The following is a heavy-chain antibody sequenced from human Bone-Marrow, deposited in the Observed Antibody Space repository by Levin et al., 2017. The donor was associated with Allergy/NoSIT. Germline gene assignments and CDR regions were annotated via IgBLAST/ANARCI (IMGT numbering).Heavy chain of an antibody. CDR3: AHSQSLRPGLPGYNYGPLDF. CDR1: GFSLSTSGVG. J-gene: IGHJ4*02. CDR2: IYWDDDL. D-gene: IGHD5-18*01. Sequence: SGPTLVKPTQTLTLTCTFSGFSLSTSGVGVSWIRQPPGKALEWLALIYWDDDLRYSPSLKRRLTITKDTSRHQVVLTMTNMDAEDTATYFCAHSQSLRPGLPGYNYGPLDFWGQGSLVVVSS. V-gene: IGHV2-5*02.